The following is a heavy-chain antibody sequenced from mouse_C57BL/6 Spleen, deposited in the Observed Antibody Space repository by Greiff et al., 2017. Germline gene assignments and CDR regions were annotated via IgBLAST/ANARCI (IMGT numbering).Heavy chain of an antibody. CDR1: GYAFTNYL. CDR3: AREGGVTTVVEEAWFAY. J-gene: IGHJ3*01. V-gene: IGHV1-54*01. CDR2: INPGSGGT. D-gene: IGHD1-1*01. Sequence: VQLQQSGAELVRPGTSVKVSCKASGYAFTNYLIEWVKQRPGQGLEWIGVINPGSGGTNYNEQFKGKATLTADKSSSTAYMQLSSLTSEDSAVYFCAREGGVTTVVEEAWFAYWGQGTLVTVSA.